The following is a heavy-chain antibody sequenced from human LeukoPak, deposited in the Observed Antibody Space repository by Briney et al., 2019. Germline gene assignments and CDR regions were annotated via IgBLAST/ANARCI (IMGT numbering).Heavy chain of an antibody. D-gene: IGHD6-13*01. Sequence: GASVKVSCKASGGTFSSYAISWVRQAPGQGLEWMGEIIPTFGTANYAQKFQGRVTITADESTSTAYMELSSLRSEDTAVYYCAREIITAAAGNWFDPWGQGTLVTVSS. CDR1: GGTFSSYA. V-gene: IGHV1-69*13. CDR3: AREIITAAAGNWFDP. CDR2: IIPTFGTA. J-gene: IGHJ5*02.